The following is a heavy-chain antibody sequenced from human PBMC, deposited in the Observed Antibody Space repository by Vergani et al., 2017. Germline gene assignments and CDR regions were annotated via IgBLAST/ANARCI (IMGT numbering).Heavy chain of an antibody. CDR1: GFTFSSYS. V-gene: IGHV3-21*01. Sequence: EVQLVESGGGLGKPGGSLRLSCAASGFTFSSYSMNWVRQAPGKGLEWVSSISSSSSYIYYADSVKGRFTISRDNAKNSLYLQMNSLRAEDTAVYYCARITDILTGYCPSIAVDYWGQGTLVTVSS. CDR3: ARITDILTGYCPSIAVDY. D-gene: IGHD3-9*01. J-gene: IGHJ4*02. CDR2: ISSSSSYI.